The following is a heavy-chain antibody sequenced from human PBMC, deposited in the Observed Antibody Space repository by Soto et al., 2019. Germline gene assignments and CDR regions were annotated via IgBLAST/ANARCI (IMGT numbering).Heavy chain of an antibody. CDR3: AGGGVRGVITRTRDYYGMDV. Sequence: SWEGCGDSYAICSLWSVHQKKEKGLEWMGIIYPGDSDTRYSPSFQGQVTISADKSISTAYLQWSSLKASDTAMYYCAGGGVRGVITRTRDYYGMDVWGQGTTVTVSS. CDR1: GDSYAICS. CDR2: IYPGDSDT. V-gene: IGHV5-51*07. D-gene: IGHD3-10*01. J-gene: IGHJ6*02.